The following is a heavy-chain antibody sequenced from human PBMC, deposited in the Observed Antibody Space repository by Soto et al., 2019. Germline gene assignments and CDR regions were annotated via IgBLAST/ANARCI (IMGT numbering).Heavy chain of an antibody. CDR2: IKSKTDGGTT. CDR3: ATRQWPLEIPFDY. J-gene: IGHJ4*02. V-gene: IGHV3-15*01. Sequence: GGSLRLSCAASGFTFSNAWMSWVRQAPGKGLEWVGRIKSKTDGGTTDYAAPVKGRFTISRDDSKNTLYLQMNSLKTEDTAVYYCATRQWPLEIPFDYWGQGTLVTVSS. D-gene: IGHD6-19*01. CDR1: GFTFSNAW.